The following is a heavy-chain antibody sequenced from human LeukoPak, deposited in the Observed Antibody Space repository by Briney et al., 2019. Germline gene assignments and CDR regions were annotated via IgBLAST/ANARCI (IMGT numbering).Heavy chain of an antibody. CDR3: ATDQSDHSGYHKLFQH. V-gene: IGHV1-24*01. D-gene: IGHD3-22*01. J-gene: IGHJ1*01. CDR2: FDPEDGET. Sequence: VASVKVSCKVSGYTLTELSMHWVRQAPGKGLEWMGGFDPEDGETIYAQKFQGRVTMAEDTSTDTAYMELSSLRSEDTAVYYCATDQSDHSGYHKLFQHWGQGTLVTVSS. CDR1: GYTLTELS.